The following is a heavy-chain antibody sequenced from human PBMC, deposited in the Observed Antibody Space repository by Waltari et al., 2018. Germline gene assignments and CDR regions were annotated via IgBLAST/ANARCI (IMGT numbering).Heavy chain of an antibody. CDR3: ARVMGEYGGSYGVASGNAFDI. V-gene: IGHV4-4*02. CDR1: GGSISSSNW. D-gene: IGHD1-26*01. Sequence: QVQLQESDPGLVKPSGTLSLTCAVSGGSISSSNWWSWVRQPPGKGLEWIGEIYHSGSTNYNPSLKSRVTISVDKSKNQFSLKLSSVTAADTAVYYCARVMGEYGGSYGVASGNAFDIWGQGTMVTVSS. J-gene: IGHJ3*02. CDR2: IYHSGST.